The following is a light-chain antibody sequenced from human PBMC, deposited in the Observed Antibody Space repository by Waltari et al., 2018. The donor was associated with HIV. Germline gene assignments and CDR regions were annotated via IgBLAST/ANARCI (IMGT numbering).Light chain of an antibody. V-gene: IGLV8-61*01. Sequence: QTVVTQEPSFSVSPGGTVTLTCGLSSGSVSTSYYPSWYQQTPGQAPRTVISSTNTLSSGVPDRFSGSILGNKAALTITGAQADDESDYYCVLFMGNGIWVFGGGTKLTVL. CDR1: SGSVSTSYY. CDR3: VLFMGNGIWV. CDR2: STN. J-gene: IGLJ3*02.